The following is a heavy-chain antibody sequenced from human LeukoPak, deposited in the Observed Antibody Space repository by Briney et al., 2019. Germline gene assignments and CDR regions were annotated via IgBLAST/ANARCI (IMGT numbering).Heavy chain of an antibody. CDR2: IEQDGTKE. Sequence: PGGSLRLTCAAPGLTITTHWMTWVRQAPEKGLEWVATIEQDGTKEYYVDSVQGRFTISRDNAKNSLYLQMNSLRADDTAVCYCVRDFDYWGQGTLVTVSS. J-gene: IGHJ4*02. CDR3: VRDFDY. V-gene: IGHV3-7*01. CDR1: GLTITTHW.